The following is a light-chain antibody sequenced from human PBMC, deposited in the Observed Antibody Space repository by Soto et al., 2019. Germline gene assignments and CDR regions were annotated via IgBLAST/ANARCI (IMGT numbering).Light chain of an antibody. CDR3: QQYNNWPIT. J-gene: IGKJ5*01. CDR2: GAS. V-gene: IGKV3-15*01. Sequence: VMTQSPATLSVSPGERATLSCRASQSITSNYLAWYQQKPGQSPRLLIYGASARATGIPPRFSGSGSGTEFTLTISSLQSEDFALYYCQQYNNWPITFGQGTRLEIK. CDR1: QSITSN.